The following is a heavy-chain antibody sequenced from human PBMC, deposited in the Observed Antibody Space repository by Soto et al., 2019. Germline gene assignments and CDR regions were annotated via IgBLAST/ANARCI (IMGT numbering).Heavy chain of an antibody. Sequence: QVQLVQSGAEVTKPGSSVKVSCKASGGTFSSYTISWVRQAPGQGLERMGRIIPILGIANYAQKFQGRVTITADKSTSTAYMELSSLRSEDTAVYYGARDEGQEIVSSRGDWGQGTLVTVCS. CDR3: ARDEGQEIVSSRGD. V-gene: IGHV1-69*08. D-gene: IGHD2-15*01. J-gene: IGHJ4*02. CDR2: IIPILGIA. CDR1: GGTFSSYT.